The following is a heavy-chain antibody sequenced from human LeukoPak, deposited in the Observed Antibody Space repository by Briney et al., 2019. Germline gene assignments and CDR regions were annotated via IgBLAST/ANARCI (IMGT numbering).Heavy chain of an antibody. CDR1: GFTFSTYS. V-gene: IGHV3-48*02. D-gene: IGHD3-22*01. CDR2: ITSSSSTI. J-gene: IGHJ3*02. Sequence: GGSLRLSCAASGFTFSTYSMNWVRQAPGKGLEWVSYITSSSSTIYYADSVKGRFTISRDNAKNSLYLQMNSLRDEDTAVYYCARVDWMIGAFDIWGQGTMVTVSS. CDR3: ARVDWMIGAFDI.